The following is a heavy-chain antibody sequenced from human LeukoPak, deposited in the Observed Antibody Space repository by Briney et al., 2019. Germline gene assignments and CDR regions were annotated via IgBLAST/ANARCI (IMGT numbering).Heavy chain of an antibody. D-gene: IGHD3-22*01. CDR3: ARDPDGSGHYDY. V-gene: IGHV3-66*01. CDR2: IYSGGST. J-gene: IGHJ4*02. CDR1: GFIVSSND. Sequence: GGSRRLSCAAYGFIVSSNDMRWVRQTPGEGLEWVSIIYSGGSTYYADSVKGRFTISRDNSKNTLYLQMNSLRAEDTAVYYCARDPDGSGHYDYWGQGTLVTVSS.